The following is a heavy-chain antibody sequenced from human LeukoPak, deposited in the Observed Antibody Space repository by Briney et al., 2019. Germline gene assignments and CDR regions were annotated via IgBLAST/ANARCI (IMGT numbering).Heavy chain of an antibody. V-gene: IGHV3-48*01. CDR2: IGIDSGNT. D-gene: IGHD5-24*01. Sequence: GGSLRLSCAASGFTFSDYSMNWVRQAPGKGLEWISYIGIDSGNTNYADSVKGRFTISGDKAKNALYLQKNSLRVEDTAVYYCARDYKYAFDNWGQGTLVTVSS. CDR1: GFTFSDYS. J-gene: IGHJ4*02. CDR3: ARDYKYAFDN.